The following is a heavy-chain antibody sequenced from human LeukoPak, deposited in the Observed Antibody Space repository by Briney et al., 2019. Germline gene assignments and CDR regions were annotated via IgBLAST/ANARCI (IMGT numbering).Heavy chain of an antibody. D-gene: IGHD6-19*01. J-gene: IGHJ4*02. CDR3: ATGHSSGWFDF. V-gene: IGHV4-59*02. CDR2: IYHPTTT. CDR1: GGSVSSDY. Sequence: SETLSLTCSVSGGSVSSDYWSWIRHSPGTGLEWIGYIYHPTTTNYNPSLKSQVSMSLDTSKNQFSLDLTSVTAADTAMYFCATGHSSGWFDFWGRGTLVTVSS.